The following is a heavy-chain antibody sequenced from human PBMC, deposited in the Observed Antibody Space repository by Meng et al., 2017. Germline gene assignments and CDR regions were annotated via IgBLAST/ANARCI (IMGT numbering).Heavy chain of an antibody. D-gene: IGHD2-15*01. CDR3: ARDLSTAATYYFDY. J-gene: IGHJ4*02. CDR2: IYYSGST. V-gene: IGHV4-39*07. Sequence: ESLKISCTVSGGSISSSSYYWGWIRQPPGKGLEWIGSIYYSGSTYYNPSLKSRVTISVDTSKNQFSLKLSSVTAADTAVYYCARDLSTAATYYFDYWGQGKLVNVSS. CDR1: GGSISSSSYY.